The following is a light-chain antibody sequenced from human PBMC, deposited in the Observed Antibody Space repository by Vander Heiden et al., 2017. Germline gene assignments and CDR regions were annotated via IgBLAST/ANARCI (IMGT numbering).Light chain of an antibody. CDR3: CSYAGSNTYV. J-gene: IGLJ1*01. V-gene: IGLV2-23*02. CDR1: SSDVGSYNL. Sequence: QSALTQPASVSGSPRQSITISCTGTSSDVGSYNLVSWYQQHPGKAPKLMIYDVSKRPSGVSNRFSGSKSGNTASLTISGLQAEDEADYYCCSYAGSNTYVFGTGTKVTVL. CDR2: DVS.